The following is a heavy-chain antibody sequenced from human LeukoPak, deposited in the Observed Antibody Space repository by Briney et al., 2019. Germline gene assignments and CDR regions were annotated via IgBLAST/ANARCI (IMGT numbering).Heavy chain of an antibody. CDR1: GFTFSSYA. V-gene: IGHV3-64*01. D-gene: IGHD3-9*01. CDR2: ISSNGGST. CDR3: ARDLNDILTGYGDY. J-gene: IGHJ4*02. Sequence: PGGSLRLSCAASGFTFSSYAMHWVRQAPGKGLEYVSAISSNGGSTYYANSVKGRFTISRDSSKNTLYLQMGSLRAEDMAVYYCARDLNDILTGYGDYWGQGTLVTVSS.